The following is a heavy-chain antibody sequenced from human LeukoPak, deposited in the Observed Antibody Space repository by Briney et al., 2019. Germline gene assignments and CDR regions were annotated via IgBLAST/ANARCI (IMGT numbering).Heavy chain of an antibody. Sequence: SXXXXTGXYMHWVRQAPGQGLEWMGWINPNSGGTNYAQKFQGRVTMTRDTSISTAYMELSRLRSDDTAVYYCARLSDGWYVGGWFDPWGQGTLVTVSS. D-gene: IGHD6-19*01. CDR1: XXXXTGXY. CDR2: INPNSGGT. CDR3: ARLSDGWYVGGWFDP. J-gene: IGHJ5*02. V-gene: IGHV1-2*02.